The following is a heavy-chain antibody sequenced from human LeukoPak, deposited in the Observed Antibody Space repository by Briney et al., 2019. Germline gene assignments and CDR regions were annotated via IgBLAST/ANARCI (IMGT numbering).Heavy chain of an antibody. CDR3: ARHMRDEGAAAGKGGYYYYYYMDV. CDR2: IYPGDSDT. J-gene: IGHJ6*03. Sequence: GESLKISCKGSGYSFTSYRIGWVRQMPGKGLEWMGIIYPGDSDTRYSPSFQGQVTISADKSISTAYLQWSSLKASDTAMYYCARHMRDEGAAAGKGGYYYYYYMDVWGKGTTVTVSS. V-gene: IGHV5-51*01. CDR1: GYSFTSYR. D-gene: IGHD6-13*01.